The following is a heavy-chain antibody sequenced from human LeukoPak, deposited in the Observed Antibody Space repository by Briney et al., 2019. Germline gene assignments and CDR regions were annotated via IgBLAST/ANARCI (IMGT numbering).Heavy chain of an antibody. CDR1: GFTFSSYS. D-gene: IGHD4-17*01. J-gene: IGHJ4*02. V-gene: IGHV3-21*01. CDR3: ARMEDYGDSKSDY. Sequence: PGGSLRLSCAASGFTFSSYSMNWVRQAPGKGLEWVSSISSSSSYIYYADSVKSRFTISRDNAKNSLYLQMNSLRAEDTAVYYCARMEDYGDSKSDYWGQGTLVTVSS. CDR2: ISSSSSYI.